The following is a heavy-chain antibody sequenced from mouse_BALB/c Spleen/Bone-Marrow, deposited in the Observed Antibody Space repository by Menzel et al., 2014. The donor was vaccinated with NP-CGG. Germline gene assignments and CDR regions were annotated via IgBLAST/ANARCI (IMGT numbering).Heavy chain of an antibody. CDR1: GFTFSSYG. D-gene: IGHD3-1*01. V-gene: IGHV5-6*01. CDR2: ISSGGSYT. Sequence: EVKLMESGGDLVKPGGSLKLSCAASGFTFSSYGMSWVRQTPDKRLEWVATISSGGSYTYYPDSVKGRFTISRDNAKNTLYLQMSSLKSEDTAMYYCAGDGLDYWGQGTTLTVSS. CDR3: AGDGLDY. J-gene: IGHJ2*01.